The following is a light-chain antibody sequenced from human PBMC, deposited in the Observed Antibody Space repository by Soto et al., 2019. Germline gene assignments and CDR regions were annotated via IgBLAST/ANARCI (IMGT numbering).Light chain of an antibody. Sequence: DFQMTQSPSSLSASIGDSVTISCQASQDINIYLNWYQQKPGTAPKLLIYDASNLQTGVPSRFSASGSGTRFTFTITSLQPEDIATYFCQQFDNLPLTFGGGTKVEIK. V-gene: IGKV1-33*01. J-gene: IGKJ4*01. CDR1: QDINIY. CDR2: DAS. CDR3: QQFDNLPLT.